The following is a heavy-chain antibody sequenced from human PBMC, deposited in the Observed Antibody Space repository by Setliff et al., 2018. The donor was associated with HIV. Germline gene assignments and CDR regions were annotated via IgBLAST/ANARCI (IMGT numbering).Heavy chain of an antibody. D-gene: IGHD3-16*01. V-gene: IGHV4-39*07. CDR3: ARARPQQFLGDTFEI. CDR2: ISSSGST. CDR1: GGSMTSSNYY. J-gene: IGHJ3*02. Sequence: KPSETLSLTCTVSGGSMTSSNYYWGWIRQSPGRGLEWIGSISSSGSTYYNPSLKSRVTISLDTSKNQFSMKLRSVTAADTAVYYCARARPQQFLGDTFEIWGQGTMVTVSS.